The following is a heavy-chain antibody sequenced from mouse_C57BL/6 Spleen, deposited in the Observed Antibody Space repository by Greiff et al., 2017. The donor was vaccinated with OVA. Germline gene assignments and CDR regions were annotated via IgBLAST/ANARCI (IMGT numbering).Heavy chain of an antibody. CDR2: INYDGSST. V-gene: IGHV5-16*01. CDR3: ARELGRRGYFDY. Sequence: EVQRVESEGGLVQPGSSMKLSCTASGFTFSDYYMAWVRQVPEKGLEWVANINYDGSSTYYLDSLKSRFIISRDNAKNILYLQMSSLKSEDTATYYCARELGRRGYFDYWGQGTTLTVSS. D-gene: IGHD4-1*01. CDR1: GFTFSDYY. J-gene: IGHJ2*01.